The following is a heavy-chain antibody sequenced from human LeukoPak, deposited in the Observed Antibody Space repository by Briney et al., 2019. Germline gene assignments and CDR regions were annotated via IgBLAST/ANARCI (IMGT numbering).Heavy chain of an antibody. CDR3: ARAPLLTMVRGVMKRQRYYFDY. Sequence: SETLSLTCAVYGGSFSGYYWSWLRQPPGKGLEWIGEINHSGSTNYNPSLKSRVTISVDTSKNQFSLKLSSVTAADTAVYYCARAPLLTMVRGVMKRQRYYFDYWGQGTLVTVSS. CDR2: INHSGST. D-gene: IGHD3-10*01. V-gene: IGHV4-34*01. J-gene: IGHJ4*02. CDR1: GGSFSGYY.